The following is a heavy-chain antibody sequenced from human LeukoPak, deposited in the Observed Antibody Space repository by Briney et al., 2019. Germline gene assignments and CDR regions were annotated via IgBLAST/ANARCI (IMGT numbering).Heavy chain of an antibody. CDR1: GFTFSNYG. J-gene: IGHJ3*02. D-gene: IGHD4-17*01. CDR3: AKDPNGDYVGTFDM. Sequence: GGSLRLSCAASGFTFSNYGMSWVRQAPGKGLEWVSFISGNGGRTDYAESVKGRFTISRDNSKNTVYLQMNSLRDEDTAAYYCAKDPNGDYVGTFDMWGQGTMVTVSP. CDR2: ISGNGGRT. V-gene: IGHV3-23*01.